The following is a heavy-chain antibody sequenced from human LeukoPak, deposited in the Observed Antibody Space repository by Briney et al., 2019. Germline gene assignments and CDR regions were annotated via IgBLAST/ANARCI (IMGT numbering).Heavy chain of an antibody. V-gene: IGHV3-30-3*01. CDR1: GFTFSSYA. J-gene: IGHJ4*02. CDR2: ISYDGSNK. CDR3: ARGPGQLWFFDY. Sequence: GRSLRLSCAASGFTFSSYAMHWVRQAPGKGLEWVAVISYDGSNKYYAGSVKGRFTISRDNSKNTLYLQMNSLRAEDTAVYYCARGPGQLWFFDYWGQGTLVTVSS. D-gene: IGHD5-18*01.